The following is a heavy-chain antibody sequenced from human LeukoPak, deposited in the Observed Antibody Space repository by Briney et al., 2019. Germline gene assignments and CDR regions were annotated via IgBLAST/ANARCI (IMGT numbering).Heavy chain of an antibody. V-gene: IGHV1-46*01. CDR3: ARDSVAGTFDY. D-gene: IGHD6-19*01. CDR2: INPSGGST. Sequence: ASVKVSCKASGYTFTSYYMHWVRQAPEQGLEWMGIINPSGGSTSYAQKFQGRVTMTRDTSTSTVYMELSSLRSEDTAVYYCARDSVAGTFDYWGQGTLVTVSS. CDR1: GYTFTSYY. J-gene: IGHJ4*02.